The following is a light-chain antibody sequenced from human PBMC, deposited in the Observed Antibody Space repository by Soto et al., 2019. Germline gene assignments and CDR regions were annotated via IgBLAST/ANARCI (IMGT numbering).Light chain of an antibody. CDR1: QTVRNNY. V-gene: IGKV3-20*01. J-gene: IGKJ4*01. CDR3: QQFSSYPLT. Sequence: EFVLTQSPGTLSLSPGERATLSCRASQTVRNNYLAWYQQKPGQAPRLLIYDASSRATGIPDRFSGGGSGTDFTLTISRLEPEDFAVYYCQQFSSYPLTFLGGSKVDIK. CDR2: DAS.